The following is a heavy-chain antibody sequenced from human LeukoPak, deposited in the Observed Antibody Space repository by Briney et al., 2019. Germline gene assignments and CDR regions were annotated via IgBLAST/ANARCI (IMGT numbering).Heavy chain of an antibody. J-gene: IGHJ1*01. D-gene: IGHD6-13*01. Sequence: ASVKLSCKVSGYTLTELSMHWVRQAPGHGLGWMGGFDTEDGETIYAQKFQGRVTMTEDTSTDTAYMELSSLRSEDTAVYYCATARSSSWWSYFQHWGQGTLVTVSS. V-gene: IGHV1-24*01. CDR3: ATARSSSWWSYFQH. CDR1: GYTLTELS. CDR2: FDTEDGET.